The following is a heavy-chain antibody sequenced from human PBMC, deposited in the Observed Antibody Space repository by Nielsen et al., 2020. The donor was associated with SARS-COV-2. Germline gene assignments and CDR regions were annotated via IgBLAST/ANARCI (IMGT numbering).Heavy chain of an antibody. D-gene: IGHD6-13*01. Sequence: WIRQPPGKGLEWVSAISGSGGSTHYADSVKGRFTISRDNSKNTLYLQMNSLRAEDTAVYYCARWGRYSSKNNYYYYMDVWGKGTTVTVSS. CDR3: ARWGRYSSKNNYYYYMDV. V-gene: IGHV3-23*01. J-gene: IGHJ6*03. CDR2: ISGSGGST.